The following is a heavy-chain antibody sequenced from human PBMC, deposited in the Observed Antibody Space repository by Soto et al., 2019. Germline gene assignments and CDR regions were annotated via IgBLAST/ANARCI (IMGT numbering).Heavy chain of an antibody. V-gene: IGHV3-9*01. D-gene: IGHD1-26*01. J-gene: IGHJ6*02. CDR3: AESVGGAANGMDV. CDR2: ISYYSGSI. CDR1: GFRFDDYG. Sequence: EVQLVESGGGLVQPGRSLRLSCAASGFRFDDYGMHWVRQVPGKGLDWVSGISYYSGSIGYADSVKGRFTISRDNAKNSLYLQMKCRRAEDTALYYCAESVGGAANGMDVWGQGTTVTVS.